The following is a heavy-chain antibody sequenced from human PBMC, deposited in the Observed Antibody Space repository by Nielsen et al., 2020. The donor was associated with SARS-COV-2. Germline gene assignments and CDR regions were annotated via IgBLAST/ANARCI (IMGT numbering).Heavy chain of an antibody. CDR3: ARDFPYPHPDARYYYYSGMDV. Sequence: ASVKVSCKASGYTFISYGISWVRQAPGQGLEWMGWISGYNGNTNYVQKFQGRVTMTTDTSTSTAYMELMSLRSDDTAVYYCARDFPYPHPDARYYYYSGMDVWGQGTTVTVSS. CDR2: ISGYNGNT. V-gene: IGHV1-18*01. D-gene: IGHD6-6*01. J-gene: IGHJ6*02. CDR1: GYTFISYG.